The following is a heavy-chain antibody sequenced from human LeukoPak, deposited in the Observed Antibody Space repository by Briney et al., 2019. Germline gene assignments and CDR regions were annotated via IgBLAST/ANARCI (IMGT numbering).Heavy chain of an antibody. CDR2: IYYTGST. J-gene: IGHJ4*02. D-gene: IGHD2-2*01. CDR3: ARSSASFYYFDY. Sequence: PSETLSLTCSVSGDSINNDYWSWIRQPPGKGLECIGYIYYTGSTNYNPSLKSRVTISVDTSKNQFSLKLTSVTAADTAVYYCARSSASFYYFDYWGQGTLVTVSS. CDR1: GDSINNDY. V-gene: IGHV4-59*01.